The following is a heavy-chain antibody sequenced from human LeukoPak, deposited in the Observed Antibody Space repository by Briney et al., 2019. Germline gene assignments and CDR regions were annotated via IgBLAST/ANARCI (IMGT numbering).Heavy chain of an antibody. CDR2: IIPIFGTA. D-gene: IGHD5-24*01. CDR3: ARSGVEMATTVYYYYMDV. J-gene: IGHJ6*03. CDR1: GGTFSSYA. Sequence: SVKVSCKASGGTFSSYAISWVRQAPGQGLGWMGGIIPIFGTANYAQKFQGRVTITADESTSTAYMELSSLRSEDTAVYYCARSGVEMATTVYYYYMDVWGKGTTVTVSS. V-gene: IGHV1-69*01.